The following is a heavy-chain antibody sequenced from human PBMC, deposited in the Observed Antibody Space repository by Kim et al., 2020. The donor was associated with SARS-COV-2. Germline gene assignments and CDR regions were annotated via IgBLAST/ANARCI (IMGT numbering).Heavy chain of an antibody. CDR3: ARESIAAAGYYFDY. D-gene: IGHD6-13*01. V-gene: IGHV1-2*02. J-gene: IGHJ4*02. CDR2: INPNSGGT. CDR1: GYTFTGYY. Sequence: ASVKVSCKASGYTFTGYYMHWVRQAPGQGLGWMGWINPNSGGTNYAQKFQGRVTMTRDTSISTAYMELSRLRSDDTAVYYCARESIAAAGYYFDYWGQGTLVTVSS.